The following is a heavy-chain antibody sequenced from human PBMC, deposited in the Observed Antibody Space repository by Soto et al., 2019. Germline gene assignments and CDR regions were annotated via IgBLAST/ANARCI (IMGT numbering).Heavy chain of an antibody. V-gene: IGHV4-39*01. CDR3: ARPEGQYSSSSFDY. CDR2: IYYSGST. J-gene: IGHJ4*02. D-gene: IGHD6-6*01. Sequence: SSETLSLTCTVSGGSISSSSYYWGWIRQPPGKGLEWIGSIYYSGSTYYNPSLKSRVTISVDTSKNQFSLKLSSVTAADTAVYYCARPEGQYSSSSFDYWGQGTLVTVSS. CDR1: GGSISSSSYY.